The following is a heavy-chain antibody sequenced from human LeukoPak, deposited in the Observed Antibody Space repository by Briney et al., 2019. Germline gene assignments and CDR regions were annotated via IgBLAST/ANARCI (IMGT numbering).Heavy chain of an antibody. CDR2: ISGSGGST. V-gene: IGHV3-23*01. Sequence: GGSLRLSCAASGFTSSSYAMSWVRQAPGKGLEWVSAISGSGGSTYYADSVKGRFTISRDNSKNTLYLQMNSLRAEDTAVYYCAKDSGMGVVTSYYYYYMDVWGKGTTVTVSS. D-gene: IGHD3-3*01. CDR3: AKDSGMGVVTSYYYYYMDV. J-gene: IGHJ6*03. CDR1: GFTSSSYA.